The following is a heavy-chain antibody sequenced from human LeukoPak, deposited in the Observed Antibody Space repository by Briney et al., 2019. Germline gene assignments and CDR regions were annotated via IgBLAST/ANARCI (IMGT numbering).Heavy chain of an antibody. J-gene: IGHJ4*02. CDR1: GFTLSTYA. Sequence: GGSLRLSCAASGFTLSTYAMSWVRQTPGKGLEWVAATSSSDAGTYHADSVRGRFTISRDNSKNTLYLQMNSLRAEDTAVYYCAKDLHRAMVRGVIVDYWGQGTLVTVSS. D-gene: IGHD3-10*01. CDR2: TSSSDAGT. CDR3: AKDLHRAMVRGVIVDY. V-gene: IGHV3-23*01.